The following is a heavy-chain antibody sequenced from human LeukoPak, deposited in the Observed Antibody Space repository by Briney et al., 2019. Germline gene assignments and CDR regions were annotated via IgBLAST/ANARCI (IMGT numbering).Heavy chain of an antibody. J-gene: IGHJ4*02. D-gene: IGHD3-22*01. V-gene: IGHV3-21*01. CDR2: ISSNSSYI. CDR1: GFTFSSYS. Sequence: GGCLRLSCAASGFTFSSYSMNWVRQAPGKGLEWVSSISSNSSYINYAESVKGRFTISRDNAKNSLYLQMNSLRAEDTAVYYCARVMGYYDSSGYYSPVSYFDYWGQGTLVTVSS. CDR3: ARVMGYYDSSGYYSPVSYFDY.